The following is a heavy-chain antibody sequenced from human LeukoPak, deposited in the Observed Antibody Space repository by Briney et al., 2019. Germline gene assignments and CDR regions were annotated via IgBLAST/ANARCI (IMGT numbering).Heavy chain of an antibody. CDR1: GGSISSSSYY. CDR3: AREGIVVVVAAEPNWFDP. CDR2: IYYSGST. Sequence: PSETLSLTCTVSGGSISSSSYYWGWIRQPPGKGLEWIGSIYYSGSTYYNPSLKSRVTISVDTSKNQFSLKLSSVTAADTAVYYCAREGIVVVVAAEPNWFDPWGRGTLVTVSS. D-gene: IGHD2-15*01. J-gene: IGHJ5*02. V-gene: IGHV4-39*07.